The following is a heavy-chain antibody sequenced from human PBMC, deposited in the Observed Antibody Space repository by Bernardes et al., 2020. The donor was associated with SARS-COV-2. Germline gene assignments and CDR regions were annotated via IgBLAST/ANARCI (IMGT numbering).Heavy chain of an antibody. D-gene: IGHD3-10*01. Sequence: AAGKVSCKVSGYTLTEISIQWVRQAPGKGLEWMGGFDPENGGIISAQKFQGRVAMTEDTSIDTAYMELSSLRSEDTAVYYCATSFYGSGNFYNRYYYYPMDVWGQGTAVTVSS. CDR2: FDPENGGI. CDR3: ATSFYGSGNFYNRYYYYPMDV. V-gene: IGHV1-24*01. CDR1: GYTLTEIS. J-gene: IGHJ6*02.